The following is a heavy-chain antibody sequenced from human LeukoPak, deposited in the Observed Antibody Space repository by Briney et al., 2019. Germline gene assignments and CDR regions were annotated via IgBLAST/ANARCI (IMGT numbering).Heavy chain of an antibody. CDR3: ARGKVASYAYYYYMDV. J-gene: IGHJ6*03. Sequence: PSETLSLTCTVSGGSISSYYWSWIRQPAGKGLEWIGRIYTSGSTNYNPSLKSRVTMSVDTSKNQSSLKLSSVTAADTAVYYCARGKVASYAYYYYMDVWGKGTTVTVSS. CDR2: IYTSGST. CDR1: GGSISSYY. V-gene: IGHV4-4*07.